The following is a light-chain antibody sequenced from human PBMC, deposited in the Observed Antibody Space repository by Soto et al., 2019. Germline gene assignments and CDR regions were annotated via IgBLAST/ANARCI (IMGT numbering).Light chain of an antibody. CDR1: QSVGSA. V-gene: IGKV3-11*01. J-gene: IGKJ4*01. CDR2: DAS. CDR3: QQRSSLFT. Sequence: EIVLTQSPATLSLSRGERATLSCSTSQSVGSALAWYQQKPGQAPRLLIYDASNRATGIPARFSGSGSGIDFTLTISSLQPEDFAVYYCQQRSSLFTFGGGTKVDIK.